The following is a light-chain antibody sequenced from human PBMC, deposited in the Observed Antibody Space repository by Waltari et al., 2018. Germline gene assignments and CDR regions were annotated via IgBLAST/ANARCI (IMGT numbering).Light chain of an antibody. J-gene: IGLJ2*01. V-gene: IGLV3-1*01. CDR2: QDS. Sequence: SYDLSQPPSVTVSPGQTASITCSGDKLGEKYVCWYQQKSGQSPVLVIFQDSKRPSGIPERVSGSNSGNTATLTISGTQPLDEGDYYCQAWDTNTEDVFGGGTRLTVL. CDR1: KLGEKY. CDR3: QAWDTNTEDV.